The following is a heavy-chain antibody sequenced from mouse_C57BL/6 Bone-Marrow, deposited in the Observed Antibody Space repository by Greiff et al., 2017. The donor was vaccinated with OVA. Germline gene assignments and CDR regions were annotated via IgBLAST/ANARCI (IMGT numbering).Heavy chain of an antibody. Sequence: VQLQQSGAELVKPGASVKLSCTASGFNIKDYYMHWVKQRTEQGLEWIGRLDPEDGETKYAPKFQGKATITADTSSNTAYLQLSSLTSEDTAVYYGAQTAQATGYAMDYWGQGTSVTVSA. CDR2: LDPEDGET. CDR1: GFNIKDYY. J-gene: IGHJ4*01. V-gene: IGHV14-2*01. D-gene: IGHD3-2*02. CDR3: AQTAQATGYAMDY.